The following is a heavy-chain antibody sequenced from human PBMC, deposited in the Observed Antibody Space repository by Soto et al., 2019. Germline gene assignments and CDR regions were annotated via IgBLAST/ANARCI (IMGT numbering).Heavy chain of an antibody. CDR2: TYYRSKWYN. CDR3: ARDGGVAAAGNNAFDI. Sequence: KQSQTLSLTCAISGDSVSSNSAAWNWIRQSPSRGLEWLGRTYYRSKWYNDYAVSVKSRITINPDTSKNQFSLQLNSVTPEDTAVYYCARDGGVAAAGNNAFDIWGQGTMVTVSS. CDR1: GDSVSSNSAA. D-gene: IGHD6-13*01. J-gene: IGHJ3*02. V-gene: IGHV6-1*01.